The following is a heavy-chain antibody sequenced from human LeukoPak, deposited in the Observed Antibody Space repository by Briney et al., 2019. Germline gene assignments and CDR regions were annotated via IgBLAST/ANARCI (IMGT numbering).Heavy chain of an antibody. CDR1: GFTFSSYS. CDR3: ARKQPLDY. V-gene: IGHV3-48*04. Sequence: PGGSLRLSCAASGFTFSSYSMNWVRQAPGKGLEWVSYISSSSSTIYYADSVKGRFTISRDNAKNSLYLQMNSLRAEDTAVYYCARKQPLDYWGQGTLVTVSS. CDR2: ISSSSSTI. J-gene: IGHJ4*02. D-gene: IGHD5-18*01.